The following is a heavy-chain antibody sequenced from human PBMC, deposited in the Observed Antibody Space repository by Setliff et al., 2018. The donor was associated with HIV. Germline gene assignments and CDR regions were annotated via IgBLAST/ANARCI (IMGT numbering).Heavy chain of an antibody. CDR3: AKVDTAMVVHYYDSSGYLRPFDS. CDR2: TTNKADSYNT. Sequence: GGSLRLSCAASGFTFSNYWMTWVRQAPGKGLEWVGRTTNKADSYNTNYAASVKGRFTIARDDSKKSLYLQMNSLKIEDTAVYYCAKVDTAMVVHYYDSSGYLRPFDSWGQGTLVTVSS. J-gene: IGHJ4*02. V-gene: IGHV3-72*01. D-gene: IGHD3-22*01. CDR1: GFTFSNYW.